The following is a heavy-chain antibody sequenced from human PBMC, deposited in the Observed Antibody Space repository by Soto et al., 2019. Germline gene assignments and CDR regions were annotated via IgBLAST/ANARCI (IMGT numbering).Heavy chain of an antibody. CDR3: AREPLAHSYFDF. CDR1: GDSVSNHY. J-gene: IGHJ4*02. Sequence: SETLSLTCTVSGDSVSNHYWSWIRQPAGKGLEWLGRLYNAERTNYNPSPKSRVTMSMDTSKNQFSLKLTSVTAADSAVYFCAREPLAHSYFDFWGQGTLVTVSS. CDR2: LYNAERT. V-gene: IGHV4-4*07.